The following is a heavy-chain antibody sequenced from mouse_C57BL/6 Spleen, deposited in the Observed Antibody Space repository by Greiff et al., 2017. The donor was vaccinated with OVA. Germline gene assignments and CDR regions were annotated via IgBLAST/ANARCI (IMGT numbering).Heavy chain of an antibody. CDR3: ARHDYYGSSYFDY. J-gene: IGHJ2*01. Sequence: EVKLVESGGDLVKPGGSLKLSCAASGFTFSSYGMSWVRQTPDKRLEWVATISSGGSYTYYPDSVKGRFTISRDNAKHTLYLQMSSLKSEDTAMEYCARHDYYGSSYFDYWGQGTTLTVSS. CDR1: GFTFSSYG. V-gene: IGHV5-6*01. D-gene: IGHD1-1*01. CDR2: ISSGGSYT.